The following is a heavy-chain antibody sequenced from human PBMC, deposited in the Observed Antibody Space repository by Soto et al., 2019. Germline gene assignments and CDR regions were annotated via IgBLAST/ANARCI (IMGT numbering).Heavy chain of an antibody. CDR1: GGSISSGGYS. J-gene: IGHJ6*02. D-gene: IGHD3-22*01. CDR2: IYHSGST. Sequence: QLQLQESGSGLVKPSQTLSLTCAVSGGSISSGGYSWSWIRQPPGKGLEWIGYIYHSGSTYYNPSLKSRVXXSXXXXXXQXSXXXXXXXXXXXAVYYCAGSXXYHNSGMDVWGQGTTVTVSS. V-gene: IGHV4-30-2*01. CDR3: AGSXXYHNSGMDV.